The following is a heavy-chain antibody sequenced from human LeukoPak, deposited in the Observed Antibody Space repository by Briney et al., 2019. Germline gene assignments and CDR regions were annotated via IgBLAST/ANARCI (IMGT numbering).Heavy chain of an antibody. D-gene: IGHD1-26*01. CDR1: GYSISSGYY. CDR3: ARDPGALDY. CDR2: IYHSGST. Sequence: PSETLSLTCTVSGYSISSGYYWGWIRQPPGKGLEWIGSIYHSGSTYSKPSLKSRVTISVDTSKNQFSLKLISVTAADTAVYFCARDPGALDYWGQGTLVTVSS. J-gene: IGHJ4*02. V-gene: IGHV4-38-2*02.